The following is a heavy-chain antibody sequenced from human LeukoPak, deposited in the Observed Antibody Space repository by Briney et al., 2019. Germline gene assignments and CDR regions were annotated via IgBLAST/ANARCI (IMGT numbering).Heavy chain of an antibody. CDR1: GFTFDDYA. Sequence: GGSLRLSCAASGFTFDDYAMHWVRQAPGKGLEWVSAISGSGGSTYYADSVKGRFTISRDNSKNTLYLQMNSLRAEDTAVYYCAKDVDIVVVVAATAFDYWGQGTLVTVSS. CDR3: AKDVDIVVVVAATAFDY. D-gene: IGHD2-15*01. CDR2: ISGSGGST. V-gene: IGHV3-23*01. J-gene: IGHJ4*02.